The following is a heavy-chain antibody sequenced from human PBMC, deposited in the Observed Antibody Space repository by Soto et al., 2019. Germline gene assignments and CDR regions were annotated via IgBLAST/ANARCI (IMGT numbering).Heavy chain of an antibody. CDR1: GYRFSTYW. D-gene: IGHD6-13*01. CDR2: VYPGDSNT. CDR3: ARPRYSTSWYPFDI. V-gene: IGHV5-51*01. Sequence: EVQLEQSGAEMKKPGESLQISCQGSGYRFSTYWIAWVRQMPGKGLEWMGFVYPGDSNTKYSPSFQGQVTISADKSIDTAYLQWNSLKASDSAIYYCARPRYSTSWYPFDIWGQGTMVTVSS. J-gene: IGHJ3*02.